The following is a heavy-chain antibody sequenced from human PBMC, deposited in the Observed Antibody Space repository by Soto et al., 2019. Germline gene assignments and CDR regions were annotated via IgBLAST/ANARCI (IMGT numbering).Heavy chain of an antibody. CDR1: GFSLINARMG. D-gene: IGHD6-13*01. CDR2: IFSNDEK. J-gene: IGHJ4*02. Sequence: XGPTLVNTTETLTLTCTVSGFSLINARMGVSWIRQPPGKALEWLAHIFSNDEKSYSTSLKSRLTISKDTSKSQVVLTMTNMDPVDTATYYCARIRVPRYSSSWYADYWGQGTLVTVSS. CDR3: ARIRVPRYSSSWYADY. V-gene: IGHV2-26*01.